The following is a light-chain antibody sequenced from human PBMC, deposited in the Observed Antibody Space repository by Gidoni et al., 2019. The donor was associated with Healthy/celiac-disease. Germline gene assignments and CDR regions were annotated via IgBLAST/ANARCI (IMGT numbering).Light chain of an antibody. CDR1: QSISSY. Sequence: DIKIPQSPSSLSESVGDRVTITCRASQSISSYLNWYQQKPGKAPNLLIYGASSLQSGVPSRFSGSGSGTDFTLTISSLQPEDFATYYCQQSYNTPWTFGQGTKVEIK. J-gene: IGKJ1*01. CDR2: GAS. CDR3: QQSYNTPWT. V-gene: IGKV1-39*01.